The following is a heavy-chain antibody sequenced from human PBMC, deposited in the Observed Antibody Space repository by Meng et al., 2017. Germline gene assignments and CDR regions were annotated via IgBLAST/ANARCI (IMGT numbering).Heavy chain of an antibody. V-gene: IGHV3-21*01. CDR2: ISSSSSYI. CDR3: ARDRNLWFGELLPIYYYGMDV. CDR1: GFTFSSYS. J-gene: IGHJ6*02. D-gene: IGHD3-10*01. Sequence: GESLKISCAASGFTFSSYSMNWVRQAPGKGLEWVSSISSSSSYIYYADSVKGRFTISRDNAKNSLYLQMNSLRAEDTAVYYCARDRNLWFGELLPIYYYGMDVWGQGPRSRLL.